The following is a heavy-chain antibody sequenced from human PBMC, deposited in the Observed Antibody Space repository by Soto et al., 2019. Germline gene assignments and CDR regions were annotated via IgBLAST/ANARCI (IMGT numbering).Heavy chain of an antibody. CDR1: GFLFRNYE. Sequence: EVRLVESGGNLVKSGRSLRLSCVGSGFLFRNYEMNWFRQAPGKGLEWLAHISTTGGHVSESDSVKGRFTISRDNTKHTLYLQMNSLRTEDTGVYYCVSQPHWARPFESWGQETLVNVSS. CDR2: ISTTGGHV. J-gene: IGHJ4*02. CDR3: VSQPHWARPFES. V-gene: IGHV3-48*03. D-gene: IGHD7-27*01.